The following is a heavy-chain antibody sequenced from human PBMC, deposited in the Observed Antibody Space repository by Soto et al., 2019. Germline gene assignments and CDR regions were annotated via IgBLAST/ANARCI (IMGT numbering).Heavy chain of an antibody. CDR2: ISGSGGST. J-gene: IGHJ4*02. D-gene: IGHD3-10*01. V-gene: IGHV3-23*01. Sequence: GGSLRLSCAASGFTFSSYAMSWVRQAPGKGLEWVSAISGSGGSTYYADSVKGRFTISRDNSKNTLYLQMNSLRAEDTAVYYCAKDRGSNYYGSGVLWDYWGQGTLVTVSS. CDR1: GFTFSSYA. CDR3: AKDRGSNYYGSGVLWDY.